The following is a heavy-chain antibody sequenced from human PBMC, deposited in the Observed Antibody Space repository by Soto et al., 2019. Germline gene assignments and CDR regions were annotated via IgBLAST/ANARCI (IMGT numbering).Heavy chain of an antibody. D-gene: IGHD6-19*01. J-gene: IGHJ4*02. CDR2: FDPEDGET. V-gene: IGHV1-24*01. CDR3: ATQTEQWLPPYYFDY. Sequence: GASVKVSFKVSGYTLTELSMHWVRQAPGKGLEWMGGFDPEDGETIYAQKFQGRVTMTEDTSTDTAYMELSSLRSEDTAVYYCATQTEQWLPPYYFDYWGQGTLVTVSS. CDR1: GYTLTELS.